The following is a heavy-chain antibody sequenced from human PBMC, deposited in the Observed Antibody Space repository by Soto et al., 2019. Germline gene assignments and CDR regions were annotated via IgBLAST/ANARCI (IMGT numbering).Heavy chain of an antibody. CDR1: GFTFSSYA. CDR2: ISGSGGST. Sequence: HPGGSLRLSCAASGFTFSSYAMSWVRQAPGKGLEWVSAISGSGGSTYYADSVKGRFTISRDNSKNTLYLQMNSLRAEDTAVYYCANDKTPNYDFWSGFYDDAFDIWGQGTMVTVSS. J-gene: IGHJ3*02. V-gene: IGHV3-23*01. D-gene: IGHD3-3*01. CDR3: ANDKTPNYDFWSGFYDDAFDI.